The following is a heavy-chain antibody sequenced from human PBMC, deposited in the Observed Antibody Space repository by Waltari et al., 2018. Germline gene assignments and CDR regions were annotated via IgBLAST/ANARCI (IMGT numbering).Heavy chain of an antibody. Sequence: QVQLVQSGAEVKKPGASVKVSCKASGYTFASYAMHWVRQAPGQRLEWMGWSNAGNGNTTYPQKFQGRVTITRETSASTAYFELSCLISEDTAGYYCARDRGGSYLRGWFDPWGHGTLVTVSS. CDR2: SNAGNGNT. D-gene: IGHD1-26*01. CDR3: ARDRGGSYLRGWFDP. CDR1: GYTFASYA. V-gene: IGHV1-3*01. J-gene: IGHJ5*02.